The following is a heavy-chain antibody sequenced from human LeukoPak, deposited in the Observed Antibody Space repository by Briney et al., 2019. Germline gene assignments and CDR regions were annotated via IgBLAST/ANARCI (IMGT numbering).Heavy chain of an antibody. CDR2: MNPNSGKT. J-gene: IGHJ6*02. CDR3: ASGRRANYYGMDV. V-gene: IGHV1-8*01. Sequence: GASVHVSCQACGYTFPSYEINGLGQAAARGVDGMGWMNPNSGKTDYQQKLQDRVTKTRNTSISTAYMELSSLRSDDTAVYCCASGRRANYYGMDVWGQGTTVTVSS. CDR1: GYTFPSYE.